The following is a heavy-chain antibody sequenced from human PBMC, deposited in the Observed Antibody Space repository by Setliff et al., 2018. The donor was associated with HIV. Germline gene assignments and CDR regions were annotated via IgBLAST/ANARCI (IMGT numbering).Heavy chain of an antibody. J-gene: IGHJ6*02. Sequence: GGSLRLSCAASGFTFDRFWMHWVRQAPGKGLVWVSRVNRDGSSTTYADSVKDRFTISRDNAKNTLYLQMNSLRAEDTGVYYCAKDLQAPTLWFGEGGGMDVWGQGTTVTVSS. V-gene: IGHV3-74*01. CDR3: AKDLQAPTLWFGEGGGMDV. CDR1: GFTFDRFW. D-gene: IGHD3-10*01. CDR2: VNRDGSST.